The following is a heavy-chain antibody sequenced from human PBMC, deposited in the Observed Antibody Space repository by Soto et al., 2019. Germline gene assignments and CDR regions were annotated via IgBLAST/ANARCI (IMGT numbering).Heavy chain of an antibody. Sequence: QVQLQESGPGLVKPSETLSLTCTVSGGSISSYYWSWIRQPPGKGLEWIGYIYYSGSTNYNPSLXXRXPRSVDTSKNQFSLKLSSVTAADTAVYYCARSDGRYWGQGTLVTVSS. J-gene: IGHJ4*02. V-gene: IGHV4-59*01. CDR1: GGSISSYY. CDR2: IYYSGST. CDR3: ARSDGRY.